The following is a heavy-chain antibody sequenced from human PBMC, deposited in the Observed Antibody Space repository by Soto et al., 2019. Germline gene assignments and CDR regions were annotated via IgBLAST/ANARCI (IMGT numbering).Heavy chain of an antibody. CDR3: AKDFSYRSWYFDY. J-gene: IGHJ4*02. D-gene: IGHD2-2*02. V-gene: IGHV3-23*01. CDR2: ISGSGGST. CDR1: GFTFSSYA. Sequence: LRLSCAASGFTFSSYAMSWVRQAPGKGLEWVSAISGSGGSTYYADSVKGRFTISRDNSKNTLYLQMNSLRAEDTAVYYCAKDFSYRSWYFDYWGQGTLVTVSS.